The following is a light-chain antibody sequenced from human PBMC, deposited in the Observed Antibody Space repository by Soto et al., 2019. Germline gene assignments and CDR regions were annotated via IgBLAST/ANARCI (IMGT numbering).Light chain of an antibody. CDR1: QGINNW. CDR2: VAS. V-gene: IGKV1-12*01. J-gene: IGKJ5*01. Sequence: DIQMTQSPSSVSASVGDRVTITCRASQGINNWLAWYQQKPGKAPTLLIYVASNLQSGVPSRFSGSGSGTDFTLTISSLQPEEFATYYYQQANSYPITFGQGTRLEIK. CDR3: QQANSYPIT.